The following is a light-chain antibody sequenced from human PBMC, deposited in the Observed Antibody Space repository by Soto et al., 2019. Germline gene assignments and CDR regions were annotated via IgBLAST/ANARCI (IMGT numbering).Light chain of an antibody. J-gene: IGKJ2*01. CDR1: QSVNSY. CDR2: EGS. CDR3: QHRSNWPET. Sequence: EIVLTQSPATLSLSPGERATLSCRVSQSVNSYLAWYQQKPGQAPRLLIYEGSKRATGIPARFSGSGSGTDFALTISSLEPEDFAVYYCQHRSNWPETFGQGIKVEI. V-gene: IGKV3-11*01.